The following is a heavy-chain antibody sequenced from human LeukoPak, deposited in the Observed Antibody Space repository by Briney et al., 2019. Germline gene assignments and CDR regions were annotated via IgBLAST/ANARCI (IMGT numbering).Heavy chain of an antibody. CDR3: ARPNGSGSYYAGAYDY. J-gene: IGHJ4*02. CDR2: INPNSGGT. V-gene: IGHV1-2*02. Sequence: ASVKVSCKASGYTFTGYYMHWVRQAPGQGLEWMGWINPNSGGTNYAQKFQGRGTMTRDTSISTAYMVLSSLRSDDTAVFYCARPNGSGSYYAGAYDYWGQGTLVTVSS. CDR1: GYTFTGYY. D-gene: IGHD3-10*01.